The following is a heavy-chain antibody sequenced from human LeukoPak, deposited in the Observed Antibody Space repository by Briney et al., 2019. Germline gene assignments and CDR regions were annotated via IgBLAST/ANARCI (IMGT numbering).Heavy chain of an antibody. Sequence: ASVKVSCKASVYTFTSYAMHWVRQAPGQRLEWMGWINAGNGNTKYSQKFQGRVTITRDTSASTAYMELSSLRSEDTAVYYCARVIAARSEGEDWFDYWGQGTLVTVSS. CDR3: ARVIAARSEGEDWFDY. J-gene: IGHJ4*02. V-gene: IGHV1-3*01. D-gene: IGHD6-6*01. CDR2: INAGNGNT. CDR1: VYTFTSYA.